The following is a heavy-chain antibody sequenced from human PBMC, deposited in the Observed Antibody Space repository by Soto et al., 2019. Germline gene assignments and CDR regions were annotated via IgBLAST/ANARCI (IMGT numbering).Heavy chain of an antibody. D-gene: IGHD1-1*01. CDR1: GNSLTRSSHH. J-gene: IGHJ6*02. V-gene: IGHV4-61*05. CDR2: IFYSEDP. Sequence: SETLSLTCTLPGNSLTRSSHHWLRIRKHPGKGQEYIGCIFYSEDPSYRPHHQRRDTISVHESKNKCSRKLSXVTAADTAMYYCATVHVEMGTIGYSYPYGVDVWVQGTRVT. CDR3: ATVHVEMGTIGYSYPYGVDV.